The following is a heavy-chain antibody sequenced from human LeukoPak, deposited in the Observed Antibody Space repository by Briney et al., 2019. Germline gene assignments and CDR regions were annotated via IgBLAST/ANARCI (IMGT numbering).Heavy chain of an antibody. J-gene: IGHJ4*02. V-gene: IGHV3-23*01. CDR3: AKDLRGALSSRGPFEY. CDR1: GFTFSSYA. CDR2: ISGNGDIT. D-gene: IGHD6-6*01. Sequence: GGSLRLSCAASGFTFSSYAMSWVRQAPEKGLEWVSAISGNGDITCYADTVKGRFSGSRDNSKNTLYLQLNSLRAEDTAVYYCAKDLRGALSSRGPFEYWGQGTLVTVSS.